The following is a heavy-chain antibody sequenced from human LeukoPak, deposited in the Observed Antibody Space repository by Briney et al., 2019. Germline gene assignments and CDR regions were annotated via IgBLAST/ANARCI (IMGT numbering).Heavy chain of an antibody. CDR3: AKRGNPTVGHHYLDV. J-gene: IGHJ6*03. D-gene: IGHD1-1*01. V-gene: IGHV3-23*05. Sequence: GGPLSFSCPASGFTLATLALSWFGQAPGTGWRWFSSIRHSDSNTYYADSVMGRFTISRDNSKNTLYLQMNSLSAEDTAVYYCAKRGNPTVGHHYLDVWGKGTTVSVSS. CDR1: GFTLATLA. CDR2: IRHSDSNT.